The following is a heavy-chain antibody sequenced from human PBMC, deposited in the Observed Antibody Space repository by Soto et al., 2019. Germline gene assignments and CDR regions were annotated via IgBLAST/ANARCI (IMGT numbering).Heavy chain of an antibody. D-gene: IGHD2-15*01. Sequence: QVQLVESGGGVVQPGRSLRLSCAASGFTFSSYAMHWVRQAPGKGLEWVAVISYDGSNKYYADSVKGRFTISRDNSKNTLYLQMNSLSAEDTAVYYCARDLRCSGGSCYSVDYWGQGTLVTVSS. CDR2: ISYDGSNK. CDR3: ARDLRCSGGSCYSVDY. J-gene: IGHJ4*02. V-gene: IGHV3-30-3*01. CDR1: GFTFSSYA.